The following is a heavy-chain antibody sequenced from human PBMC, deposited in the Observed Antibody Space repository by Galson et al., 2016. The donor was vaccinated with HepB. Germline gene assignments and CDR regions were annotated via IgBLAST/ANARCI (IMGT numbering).Heavy chain of an antibody. CDR2: SRSKAYGGTT. CDR3: TRNIAATSIGWFDP. D-gene: IGHD6-13*01. V-gene: IGHV3-49*03. CDR1: GFTFADYA. J-gene: IGHJ5*02. Sequence: SLRLSCAASGFTFADYAVTWFRQAPGKGLERVGFSRSKAYGGTTKYAASVKDRFTMSRDDSKSIAYLQMNSLETGDTAIYYCTRNIAATSIGWFDPWGQGTLVTVSS.